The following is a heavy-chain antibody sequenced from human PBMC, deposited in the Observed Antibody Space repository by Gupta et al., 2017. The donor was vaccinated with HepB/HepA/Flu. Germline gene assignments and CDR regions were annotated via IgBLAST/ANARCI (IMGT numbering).Heavy chain of an antibody. D-gene: IGHD2/OR15-2a*01. V-gene: IGHV3-74*01. CDR3: SRDTFGPYDY. CDR2: MNQHGSVI. CDR1: GFTVSSYW. J-gene: IGHJ4*02. Sequence: EVQLAESGGGLVQPGGSLRFSCAASGFTVSSYWIHWVRQAPGTGLVWVSRMNQHGSVINYADSVKGRFTITRDNTKNALYLQMNSLRAEDTAIYFCSRDTFGPYDYWGQGTPVTVSS.